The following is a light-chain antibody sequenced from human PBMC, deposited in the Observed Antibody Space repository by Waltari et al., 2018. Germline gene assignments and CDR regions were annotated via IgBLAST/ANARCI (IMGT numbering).Light chain of an antibody. V-gene: IGLV3-21*02. CDR1: NIGRKS. CDR3: RMWDSSSGHPYV. J-gene: IGLJ1*01. CDR2: DDS. Sequence: SYVLTQSPSVSVAPGQTARITCGGDNIGRKSVHWYQQKPGQAPVLVVYDDSDRPSGMPERFSGSKSGNTATLTISRVEAGDEADYFCRMWDSSSGHPYVFGSGTKVTVL.